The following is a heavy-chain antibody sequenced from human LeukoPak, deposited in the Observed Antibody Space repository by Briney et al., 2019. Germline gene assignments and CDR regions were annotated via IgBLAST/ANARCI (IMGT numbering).Heavy chain of an antibody. CDR3: ARGGYCSRTSCYTATVTREALDY. CDR1: GFTFRSYA. V-gene: IGHV3-30-3*01. D-gene: IGHD2-2*02. J-gene: IGHJ4*02. CDR2: ISYDGNNK. Sequence: GGSLRLSCAASGFTFRSYAMHWVRQAPGKGLEWVAVISYDGNNKNYADSVKGRFTISRDSSKNTLYLQMNSLRTEDTAVYYCARGGYCSRTSCYTATVTREALDYWGQGTLVTVSS.